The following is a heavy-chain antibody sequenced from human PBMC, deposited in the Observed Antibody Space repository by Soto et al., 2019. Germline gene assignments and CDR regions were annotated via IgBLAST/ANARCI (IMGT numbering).Heavy chain of an antibody. CDR1: GFTFSDYY. V-gene: IGHV3-11*01. D-gene: IGHD2-15*01. CDR2: ISSSGSTI. CDR3: ARDLNGYCSGGSCYSDTDWFDP. Sequence: GGSLRLSCAASGFTFSDYYMSWIRQAPGKGLEWVSYISSSGSTIYYADSVKGRFTISRDNAKNSLYLQMNSLRAEDTAVYYCARDLNGYCSGGSCYSDTDWFDPWGQGTLVTVSS. J-gene: IGHJ5*02.